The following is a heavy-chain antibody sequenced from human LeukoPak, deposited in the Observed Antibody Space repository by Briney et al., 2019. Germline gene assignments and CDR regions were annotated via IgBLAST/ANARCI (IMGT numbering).Heavy chain of an antibody. CDR2: ISSSSSTI. D-gene: IGHD2-15*01. V-gene: IGHV3-48*04. Sequence: GGSLRLSCAASGFTVSSNYMSWVRQAPGKGLEWVSYISSSSSTIYYADSVKGRFTISRDNAKNSLYLQMNSLRAEDTAVYYCARVRCSGGGCFYNFDYWGQGSLVTVSS. CDR1: GFTVSSNY. J-gene: IGHJ4*02. CDR3: ARVRCSGGGCFYNFDY.